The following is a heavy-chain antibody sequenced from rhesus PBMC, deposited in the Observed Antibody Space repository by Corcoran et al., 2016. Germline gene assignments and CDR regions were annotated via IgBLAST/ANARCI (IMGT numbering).Heavy chain of an antibody. D-gene: IGHD2-15*01. J-gene: IGHJ4*01. V-gene: IGHV4-127*01. CDR1: GYSISSGYD. CDR3: ASGYCSSSYCFDY. Sequence: QVQLQESGPGLVKPSETLSLTCAVSGYSISSGYDWHWIRPSPGQGMEWFGYIGGSRGSTNYNHSLKSRVTSSKDRSKNQFSLKLTSVTAADTAMYAGASGYCSSSYCFDYWGQGVLVTVSS. CDR2: IGGSRGST.